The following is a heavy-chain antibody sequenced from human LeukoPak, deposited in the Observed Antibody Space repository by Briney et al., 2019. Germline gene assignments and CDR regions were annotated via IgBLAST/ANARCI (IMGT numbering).Heavy chain of an antibody. V-gene: IGHV3-21*01. CDR3: ARVEGGGVIDL. D-gene: IGHD3-10*01. CDR2: ISSRSNYI. J-gene: IGHJ5*02. Sequence: GGSLRLSCAVSGFSFSDHNMNWVRQAPGKGLEWVASISSRSNYIYYADSLKGRVTVSRDNARNSLFLQMTSLRAEDTAVYYCARVEGGGVIDLWGQGILVTVSS. CDR1: GFSFSDHN.